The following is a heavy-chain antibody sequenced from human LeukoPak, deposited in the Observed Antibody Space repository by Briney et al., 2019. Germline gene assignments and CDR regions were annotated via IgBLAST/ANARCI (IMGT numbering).Heavy chain of an antibody. D-gene: IGHD6-13*01. J-gene: IGHJ5*02. CDR3: ARQYSNNWYDDRGWFDP. Sequence: SETLSLTCAVYGGSFSGYYWSWVRQPPGKGLEWVGEINQSGSTSYNPSLKSRVTISVDTSKNHFSLKVSSLTAADTAVYYCARQYSNNWYDDRGWFDPWGQGTLVTVSS. V-gene: IGHV4-34*01. CDR1: GGSFSGYY. CDR2: INQSGST.